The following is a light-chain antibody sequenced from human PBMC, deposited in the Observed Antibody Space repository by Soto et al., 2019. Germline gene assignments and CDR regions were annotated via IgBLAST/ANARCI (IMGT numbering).Light chain of an antibody. V-gene: IGKV3D-15*01. J-gene: IGKJ3*01. CDR3: QQYNISPWP. CDR1: QSVSSN. CDR2: DSS. Sequence: EIVMTQSPATLSVSPGERATLSCRASQSVSSNLAWYQQKPGQAPRLLIYDSSTRATGFPDRFSGGGSGTDFTLPFIRREPEDFAVYYCQQYNISPWPFGKGTRVD.